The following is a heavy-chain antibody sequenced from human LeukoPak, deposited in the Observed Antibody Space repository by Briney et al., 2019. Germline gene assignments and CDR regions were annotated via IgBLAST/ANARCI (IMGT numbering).Heavy chain of an antibody. CDR2: ISWNSGSI. CDR3: ARDSRGAIRGAPDY. CDR1: GFTFDDYA. D-gene: IGHD3-10*01. J-gene: IGHJ4*02. Sequence: PGRSLRLSCAASGFTFDDYAMHWVRQAPGKGLEWVSGISWNSGSIGYADSVKGRFTISRDNAKNTLYLQMNSLRAEDTAVYYCARDSRGAIRGAPDYWGQGTLVTVSS. V-gene: IGHV3-9*01.